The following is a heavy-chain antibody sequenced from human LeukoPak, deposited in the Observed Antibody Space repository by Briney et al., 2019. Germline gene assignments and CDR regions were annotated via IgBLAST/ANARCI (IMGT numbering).Heavy chain of an antibody. CDR1: GYTFTSYY. J-gene: IGHJ6*04. CDR3: AREGRYFDWPGDYYYGMDV. CDR2: ISPSGGST. Sequence: ASVKVSCKASGYTFTSYYMHWVRQAPGQGLEWMGIISPSGGSTSYAQKFQGRVTMTRDTSTSTVYMELSSLRSEDTAVYYCAREGRYFDWPGDYYYGMDVWGKGTTVTVSS. D-gene: IGHD3-9*01. V-gene: IGHV1-46*01.